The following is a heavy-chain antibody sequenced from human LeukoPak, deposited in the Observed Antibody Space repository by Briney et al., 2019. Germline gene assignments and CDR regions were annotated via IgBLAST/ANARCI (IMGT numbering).Heavy chain of an antibody. CDR1: GFTFIYYT. J-gene: IGHJ4*02. V-gene: IGHV3-21*06. Sequence: GGSLRVSCTASGFTFIYYTMNWVRQSPGKGLEWISSISPSGNSKYHADSVKGRFTISRDNARNSLYLEMDSLRADDTALYYCARDFLGESGAGGYWGQGTLVTVSP. CDR2: ISPSGNSK. CDR3: ARDFLGESGAGGY. D-gene: IGHD3-10*01.